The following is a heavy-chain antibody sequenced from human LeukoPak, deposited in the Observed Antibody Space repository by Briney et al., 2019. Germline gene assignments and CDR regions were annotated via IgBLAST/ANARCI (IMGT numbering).Heavy chain of an antibody. D-gene: IGHD4-23*01. J-gene: IGHJ4*02. Sequence: ASVKVSCKASGYTFTDYRMHWVRQAPGQGLEWMGWINPNSGDTNYAQKFQGRVTMTRDTSITTVYMELSRLRSDDTALYYCARGGVNLEFDYWGQGALVTVSS. CDR2: INPNSGDT. CDR3: ARGGVNLEFDY. V-gene: IGHV1-2*02. CDR1: GYTFTDYR.